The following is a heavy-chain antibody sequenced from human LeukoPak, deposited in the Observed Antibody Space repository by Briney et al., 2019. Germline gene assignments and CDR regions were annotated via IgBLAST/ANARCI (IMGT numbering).Heavy chain of an antibody. Sequence: GGSLRLSCVASGFTFTNYWMTWVRQAPGKGLEWVANIKQDGSEKYSMDAEKGRFTISRDNAKNSLYLQMNSLRAEDTAVYYCAKGVPAAIWDYYYYGMDVWGQGTTVTVSS. J-gene: IGHJ6*02. D-gene: IGHD2-2*02. CDR1: GFTFTNYW. CDR3: AKGVPAAIWDYYYYGMDV. V-gene: IGHV3-7*01. CDR2: IKQDGSEK.